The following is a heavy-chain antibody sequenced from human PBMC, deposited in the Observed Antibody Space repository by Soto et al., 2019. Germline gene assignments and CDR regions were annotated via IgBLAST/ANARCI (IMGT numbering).Heavy chain of an antibody. Sequence: PSETLSLTCTVSGGSISSGDYYWSWIRPPPGKGLEWIGYIYYSGSTYYNPTLKSRVTISVDTSKNQFSLKLSSVTAADTAVYYCARPAHALYYYDSTGLDYWGQGTLVTVSS. V-gene: IGHV4-30-4*01. D-gene: IGHD3-22*01. CDR1: GGSISSGDYY. CDR2: IYYSGST. CDR3: ARPAHALYYYDSTGLDY. J-gene: IGHJ4*02.